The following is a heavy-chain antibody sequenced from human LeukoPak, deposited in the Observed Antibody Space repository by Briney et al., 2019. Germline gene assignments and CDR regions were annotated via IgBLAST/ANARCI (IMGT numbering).Heavy chain of an antibody. D-gene: IGHD1-26*01. Sequence: GGSLRLSCAVSGFTFSGYAMSWVRQPPGKGLEWVSSIGGPGYDTHYAASVEGRFTISKDMSKNTVFLQMNSLRAEDTAVYFCVKGILTATHSVSGDPFDSWGQGTLVIVSS. CDR3: VKGILTATHSVSGDPFDS. CDR1: GFTFSGYA. CDR2: IGGPGYDT. V-gene: IGHV3-23*01. J-gene: IGHJ4*02.